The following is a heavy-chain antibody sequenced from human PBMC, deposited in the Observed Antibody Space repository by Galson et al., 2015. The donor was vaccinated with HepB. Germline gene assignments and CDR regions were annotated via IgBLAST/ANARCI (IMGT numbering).Heavy chain of an antibody. J-gene: IGHJ6*02. V-gene: IGHV1-2*02. D-gene: IGHD3/OR15-3a*01. Sequence: SVKVSCKASGYSFTGYYIHWVRQAPGQGLEWMGWIDTNRGGTNYAQKFQGRVTMTRDTSISTAYMGLSRLTSDDTAVYYCARERTRTQVPPIIAIWTRALGMDVWGQGTTVTVSS. CDR3: ARERTRTQVPPIIAIWTRALGMDV. CDR1: GYSFTGYY. CDR2: IDTNRGGT.